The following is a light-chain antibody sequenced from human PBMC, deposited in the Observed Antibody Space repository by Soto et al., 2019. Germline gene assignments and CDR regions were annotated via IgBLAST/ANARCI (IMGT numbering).Light chain of an antibody. CDR1: QSFSSN. V-gene: IGKV3-15*01. Sequence: EIVMTQSPATLSVSPGERATLSCRASQSFSSNLACYQQKPGQAPRLLIYGASTRATGIPARFSGSGSGTEFTLTISSLQSEDFAVYYCQQYNNWPLTFGGGTKVDI. CDR3: QQYNNWPLT. CDR2: GAS. J-gene: IGKJ4*01.